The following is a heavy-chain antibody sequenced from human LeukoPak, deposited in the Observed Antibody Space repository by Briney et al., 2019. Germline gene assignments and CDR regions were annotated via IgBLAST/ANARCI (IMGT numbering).Heavy chain of an antibody. Sequence: GGSLRLSCAASGFTFSSYWMSWVRQAPGKGLEWVANIKQDGSEKYYVDSVKGRFTISRDNAKNSLYLQMNSLRAEDTAVYYCARAPLPPYYDFWSGYYTGRAFDIWGQGTMVTVSS. D-gene: IGHD3-3*01. CDR1: GFTFSSYW. CDR3: ARAPLPPYYDFWSGYYTGRAFDI. CDR2: IKQDGSEK. V-gene: IGHV3-7*01. J-gene: IGHJ3*02.